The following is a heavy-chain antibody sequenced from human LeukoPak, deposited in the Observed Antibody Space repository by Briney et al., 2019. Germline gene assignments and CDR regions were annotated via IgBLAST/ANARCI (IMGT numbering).Heavy chain of an antibody. D-gene: IGHD3-9*01. CDR2: ISSSSSYI. CDR1: RVTFRSSS. CDR3: ASPPQLRYFDGLSDAFDI. Sequence: GGSLRRSCSVCRVTFRSSSMNWVGHAPGKGMELSSSISSSSSYIYYAESVKSRFTISTDNDKNSLYLQMNSLRAEDTAVYYCASPPQLRYFDGLSDAFDIWGQGTMVNVSS. V-gene: IGHV3-21*01. J-gene: IGHJ3*02.